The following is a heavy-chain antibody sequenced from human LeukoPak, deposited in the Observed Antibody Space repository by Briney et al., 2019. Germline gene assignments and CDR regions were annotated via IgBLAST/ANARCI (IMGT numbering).Heavy chain of an antibody. CDR2: IYHSGST. D-gene: IGHD3-22*01. J-gene: IGHJ4*02. CDR1: GGSISSGLYS. V-gene: IGHV4-30-2*01. Sequence: SETLSLTCDVSGGSISSGLYSWSWIRQPPGKGLEWIGYIYHSGSTYYNPSLKSRVTISVDRSKNQFSLKLSSVTAADTAVYYCARATYYYDSSGYFDYWGQGTLVTVSS. CDR3: ARATYYYDSSGYFDY.